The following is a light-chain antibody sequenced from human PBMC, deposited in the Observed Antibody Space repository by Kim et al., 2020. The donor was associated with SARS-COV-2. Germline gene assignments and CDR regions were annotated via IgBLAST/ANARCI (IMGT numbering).Light chain of an antibody. Sequence: QSVLTQPPSASGTPGQRVTISCSGSSSNIGRSYVYWYQQLPGAAPKLLIYENYQRPSGVPDRFSGSKSGTSASLAISGLRSEDEADYYCAAWDNSLSVHYVFGTGTKVTVL. J-gene: IGLJ1*01. CDR1: SSNIGRSY. V-gene: IGLV1-47*01. CDR2: ENY. CDR3: AAWDNSLSVHYV.